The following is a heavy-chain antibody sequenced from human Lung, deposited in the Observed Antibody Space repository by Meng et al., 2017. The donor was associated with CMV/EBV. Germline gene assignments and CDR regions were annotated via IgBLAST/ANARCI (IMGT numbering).Heavy chain of an antibody. CDR1: GGTFSAHA. V-gene: IGHV1-69*05. CDR3: ARGVVHDYSNRQWDIDQ. J-gene: IGHJ4*02. CDR2: LIPMFGAV. Sequence: SVKVSXKASGGTFSAHAISWVRQAPGQGLEWMGGLIPMFGAVNFAQNFRGRVTLTTDGSTTTAYMELRRLGYEDTALYFCARGVVHDYSNRQWDIDQWGQGTLVTVSS. D-gene: IGHD4-11*01.